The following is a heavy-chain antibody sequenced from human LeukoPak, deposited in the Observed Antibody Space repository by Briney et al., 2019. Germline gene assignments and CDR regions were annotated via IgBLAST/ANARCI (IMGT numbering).Heavy chain of an antibody. J-gene: IGHJ4*02. CDR1: GGSISSSSYY. V-gene: IGHV4-39*01. Sequence: SETLSLTCTVSGGSISSSSYYWGWIRQPPGKGLEWIGSIYYSGSTYYNPSLKSRVTISVDTSKNQFSLKLSPVTAADTAVYYCARHRIYDSSGYPFDYWGQGTLVTVSS. CDR3: ARHRIYDSSGYPFDY. D-gene: IGHD3-22*01. CDR2: IYYSGST.